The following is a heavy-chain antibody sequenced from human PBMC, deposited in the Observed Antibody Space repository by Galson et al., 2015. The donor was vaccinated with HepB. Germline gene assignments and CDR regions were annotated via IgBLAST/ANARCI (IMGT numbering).Heavy chain of an antibody. Sequence: SLRLSCAVSGFTVNRYWMHWVRQAPGKGLVWVARINSDGSGTAYADFVRGRFTISRDNARKRMYPQMNGLKVEDTAVYYCARDPGGGGYDLDYWGQGTQVSVSS. D-gene: IGHD5-12*01. J-gene: IGHJ4*02. CDR1: GFTVNRYW. CDR2: INSDGSGT. V-gene: IGHV3-74*01. CDR3: ARDPGGGGYDLDY.